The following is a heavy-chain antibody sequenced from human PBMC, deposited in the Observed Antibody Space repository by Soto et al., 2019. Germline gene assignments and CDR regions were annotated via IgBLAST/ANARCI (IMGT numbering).Heavy chain of an antibody. V-gene: IGHV1-8*01. D-gene: IGHD6-19*01. Sequence: QVQLVPSGAEGKEPGASVKVSCTASGYTFTSYDINWVRQATGQELAWMGWLNPNSGNTGYAQNFQDRVTMTRDTSTSTAYMELSSLRSEDAAVYDCARRATRGWSWCFDLWGRGTLVSVSS. J-gene: IGHJ2*01. CDR3: ARRATRGWSWCFDL. CDR2: LNPNSGNT. CDR1: GYTFTSYD.